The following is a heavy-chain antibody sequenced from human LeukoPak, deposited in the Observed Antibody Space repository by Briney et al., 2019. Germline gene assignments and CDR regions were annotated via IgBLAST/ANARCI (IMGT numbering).Heavy chain of an antibody. D-gene: IGHD3-9*01. Sequence: ETLSLTCAVYRGSFSGYYWSWIRQPPGQGLEWSGEIHHSGSTNYNPSLKSRVTISVDTSKSPFSLKLSSVTAADTAVYYCARGGNFDWLYDYWGQGTLVTVSS. J-gene: IGHJ4*02. CDR1: RGSFSGYY. CDR2: IHHSGST. V-gene: IGHV4-34*01. CDR3: ARGGNFDWLYDY.